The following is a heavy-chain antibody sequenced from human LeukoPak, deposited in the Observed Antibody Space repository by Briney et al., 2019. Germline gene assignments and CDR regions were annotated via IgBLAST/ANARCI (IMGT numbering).Heavy chain of an antibody. CDR2: ISYSGSA. CDR1: GVSIRSDAYC. J-gene: IGHJ4*02. Sequence: PSQTLSLTCTVSGVSIRSDAYCWSWIRQHPGKGLEWIGYISYSGSAYYNPSLKSRVTTSVDTSKNQFSLKLNSVTAAATAVYYCAAIVVVPAAIAYWGQGTLVTVSS. CDR3: AAIVVVPAAIAY. V-gene: IGHV4-31*03. D-gene: IGHD2-2*01.